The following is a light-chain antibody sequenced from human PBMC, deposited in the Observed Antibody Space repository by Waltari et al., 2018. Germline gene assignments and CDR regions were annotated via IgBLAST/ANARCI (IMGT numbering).Light chain of an antibody. CDR2: DTS. J-gene: IGKJ4*01. Sequence: DIQMTQSPSSLSSSVGDRVTITCQASQDISKSLNWYQQKPGKAPKLLIYDTSNLETGVPSRFSGSRSGTDFTFTISSLQPEDIATYYCQQYDNRPFTFGGGTKVEIK. CDR1: QDISKS. V-gene: IGKV1-33*01. CDR3: QQYDNRPFT.